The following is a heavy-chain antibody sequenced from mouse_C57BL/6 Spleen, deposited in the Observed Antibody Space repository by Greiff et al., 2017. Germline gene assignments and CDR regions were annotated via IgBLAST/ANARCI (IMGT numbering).Heavy chain of an antibody. CDR3: ARNSLGYPYWYFAV. J-gene: IGHJ1*03. CDR1: GYAFSSYW. Sequence: VQLQQSGAELVKPGASVKISCKASGYAFSSYWMNWVKQRPGKGLGWIGQIYPRDGDTNYNGKFKGKATLTADKSSSTAYMQLSILTSEDSAVYFCARNSLGYPYWYFAVWGTGTTVTVSS. CDR2: IYPRDGDT. D-gene: IGHD2-2*01. V-gene: IGHV1-80*01.